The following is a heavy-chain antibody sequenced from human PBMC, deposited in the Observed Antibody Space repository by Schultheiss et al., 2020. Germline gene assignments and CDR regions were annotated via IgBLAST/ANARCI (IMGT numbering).Heavy chain of an antibody. J-gene: IGHJ5*02. CDR1: GGSISSYY. V-gene: IGHV4-59*04. CDR2: IYYSGST. Sequence: SETLSLTCTVSGGSISSYYWSWIRQPPGKGLEWIGYIYYSGSTYYNPSLKSRVTISVDTSKNQFSLKLSSVTAADTAVYYCARGGAHFDTWGQGTLVTVSS. CDR3: ARGGAHFDT. D-gene: IGHD3-16*01.